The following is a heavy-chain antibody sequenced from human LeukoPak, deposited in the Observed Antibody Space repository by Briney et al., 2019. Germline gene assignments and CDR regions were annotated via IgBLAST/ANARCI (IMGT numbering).Heavy chain of an antibody. CDR2: IYYSGST. J-gene: IGHJ6*02. CDR1: GGSISSYY. Sequence: SETLSLTCTVSGGSISSYYWSWIRQPPGKGLEWIGYIYYSGSTNYNPSLKSRVTISVDTSKDQFSLKLSSVTAADTAVYYCARHLLRQYYYGIDVWGQGTTVTVSS. V-gene: IGHV4-59*08. D-gene: IGHD3-3*01. CDR3: ARHLLRQYYYGIDV.